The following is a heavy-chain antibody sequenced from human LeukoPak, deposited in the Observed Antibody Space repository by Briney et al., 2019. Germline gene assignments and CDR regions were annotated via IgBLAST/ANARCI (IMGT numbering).Heavy chain of an antibody. CDR3: AKDHNSGWYELSYFDY. J-gene: IGHJ4*02. D-gene: IGHD6-19*01. CDR2: ISYDGSNK. Sequence: GRSLRLSCAASGFTFSSYGMHWVRQAPGKGLEWVAVISYDGSNKYYADSVKGRFTISRDNSKNTLYLQMNSLRAEDTAVYYCAKDHNSGWYELSYFDYWGQGTLVTVSS. CDR1: GFTFSSYG. V-gene: IGHV3-30*18.